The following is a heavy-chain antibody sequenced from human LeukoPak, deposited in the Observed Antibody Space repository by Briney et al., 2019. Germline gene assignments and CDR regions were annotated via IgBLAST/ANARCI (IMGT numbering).Heavy chain of an antibody. CDR2: ICYRWTT. D-gene: IGHD6-13*01. V-gene: IGHV4-39*07. CDR1: SDSISRSSYY. Sequence: KASDTLSLTCTLSSDSISRSSYYWAWVRQPPGKGLERIGKICYRWTTYYNPSLKSRGTISVDTSKTQFSLKLSSVIAADTGVYYCARDGVRTKQLPDAFDIWGQGIMVSVSS. CDR3: ARDGVRTKQLPDAFDI. J-gene: IGHJ3*02.